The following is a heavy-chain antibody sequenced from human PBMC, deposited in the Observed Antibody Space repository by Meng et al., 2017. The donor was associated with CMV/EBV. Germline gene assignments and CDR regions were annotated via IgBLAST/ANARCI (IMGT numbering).Heavy chain of an antibody. CDR3: ARDVLRFLEYGGMDV. D-gene: IGHD3-3*01. CDR1: GFTFSSYS. J-gene: IGHJ6*02. V-gene: IGHV3-21*01. Sequence: GGSLRLSCAASGFTFSSYSMTWVRQAPGRGLEWVSSISSTSSYLYYADSVQGRFTISRDNAKNSLYLQMNSLRAEDTAVYYCARDVLRFLEYGGMDVWGQGTTVTVSS. CDR2: ISSTSSYL.